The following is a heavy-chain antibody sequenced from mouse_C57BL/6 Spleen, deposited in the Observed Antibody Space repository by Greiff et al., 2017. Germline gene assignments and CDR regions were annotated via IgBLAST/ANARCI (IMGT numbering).Heavy chain of an antibody. CDR2: ISYDGST. Sequence: EESGPGLVKPSQSLSLTCSVTGYSITSGYYWNWIRQFPGNKLEWMGYISYDGSTTYNPSLKNRISITRDTSKDQFFLKLNSVTTEDAATYYGARDHYYGSSDEEGMDYWGQGTSVTVSS. J-gene: IGHJ4*01. V-gene: IGHV3-6*01. D-gene: IGHD1-1*01. CDR1: GYSITSGYY. CDR3: ARDHYYGSSDEEGMDY.